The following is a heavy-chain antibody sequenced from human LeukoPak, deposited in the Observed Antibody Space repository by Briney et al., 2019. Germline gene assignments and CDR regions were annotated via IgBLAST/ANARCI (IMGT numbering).Heavy chain of an antibody. CDR1: GYTFTSYG. CDR2: ISAYNGNT. CDR3: ARKYCSSTSCSDELDDF. Sequence: ASVKVSCKASGYTFTSYGISWVRQAPGQGREWMGWISAYNGNTNYAQKLQGRVTMTTDTSTSTAYMELRSLRSDDTAVYYCARKYCSSTSCSDELDDFWGQGTLVTVSS. J-gene: IGHJ4*02. V-gene: IGHV1-18*04. D-gene: IGHD2-2*01.